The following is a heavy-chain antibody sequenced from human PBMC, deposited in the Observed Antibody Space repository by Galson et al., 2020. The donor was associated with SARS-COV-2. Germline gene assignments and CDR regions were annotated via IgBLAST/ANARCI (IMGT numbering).Heavy chain of an antibody. V-gene: IGHV3-7*01. CDR2: IKETGNDN. D-gene: IGHD2-15*01. J-gene: IGHJ4*02. CDR1: GVTFTYYW. Sequence: GESLKISCKVSGVTFTYYWVNWVRQAPGKGLEWVATIKETGNDNMYADSVKGRFTISRDNDKNSVFLQMNSLRVEDTAVYYCARESFCAAGGRCYTDQWGQGTLVTISS. CDR3: ARESFCAAGGRCYTDQ.